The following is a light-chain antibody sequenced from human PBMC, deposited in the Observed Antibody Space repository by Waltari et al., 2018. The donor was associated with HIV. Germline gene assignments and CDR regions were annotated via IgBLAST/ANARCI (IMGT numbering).Light chain of an antibody. CDR2: DAS. V-gene: IGKV1-39*01. CDR3: QQLSSFPLT. J-gene: IGKJ3*01. Sequence: DIQMTQTPSSLPASVGDRVPITCRASQAVANKVIWFQQKPGNAPKLLIYDASRLPSGVPSRFSGSGSGTDFPLSINDVHPDDFASYFCQQLSSFPLTFGPGTRVDVK. CDR1: QAVANK.